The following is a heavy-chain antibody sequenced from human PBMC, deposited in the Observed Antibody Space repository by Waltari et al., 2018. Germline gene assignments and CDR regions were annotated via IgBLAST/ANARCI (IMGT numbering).Heavy chain of an antibody. CDR2: IYYSGST. CDR3: ASDTRTDRSFDY. V-gene: IGHV4-39*07. Sequence: QLQLQESGPGLVKPSETLSLTSTVSGGSIRSSSYYLGWTRQPPGKGLEWIGSIYYSGSTYYNPSLKSRVTISVDTSKNQFSLKLSSVTAADTAVYYCASDTRTDRSFDYWGQGTLVTVSS. J-gene: IGHJ4*02. CDR1: GGSIRSSSYY.